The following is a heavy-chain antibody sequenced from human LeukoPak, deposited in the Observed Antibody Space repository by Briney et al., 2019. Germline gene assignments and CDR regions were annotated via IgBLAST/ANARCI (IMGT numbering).Heavy chain of an antibody. CDR3: AKELNYYDSSGYYIR. V-gene: IGHV4-34*01. CDR1: GGSFSGYY. CDR2: INHSGST. J-gene: IGHJ4*02. Sequence: SETLSLTCAVYGGSFSGYYWSWIRQPPGKGLEWIGEINHSGSTNYNPSLKSRVTISVDTSKNQFSLKLSSVTAADTAVYYCAKELNYYDSSGYYIRWGQGTLVTVSS. D-gene: IGHD3-22*01.